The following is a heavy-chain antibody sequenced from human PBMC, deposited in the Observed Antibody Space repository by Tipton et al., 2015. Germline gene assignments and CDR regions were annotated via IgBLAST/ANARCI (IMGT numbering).Heavy chain of an antibody. V-gene: IGHV4-59*01. CDR3: ARARGRHGGLFDS. J-gene: IGHJ4*02. D-gene: IGHD4-23*01. CDR1: SDSINKYY. Sequence: GSLRLSCTVSSDSINKYYWSWIRQPPGKELQWIGYIQYSGGTNYNPSLESRVSMSVDTSKTQFSLEMRSVTATDTAVYYCARARGRHGGLFDSWGQGTPVTVSS. CDR2: IQYSGGT.